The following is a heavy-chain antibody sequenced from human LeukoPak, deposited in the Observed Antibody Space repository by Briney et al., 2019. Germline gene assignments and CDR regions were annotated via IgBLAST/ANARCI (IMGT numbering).Heavy chain of an antibody. J-gene: IGHJ6*03. V-gene: IGHV4-4*07. CDR1: GRSISSYY. CDR2: IYTSGST. Sequence: SETLSLTCTVSGRSISSYYWRWTRHPAGKGLEWIGRIYTSGSTIYNPSLKSRVTISVDSSKQQSSLRLSSVTAADTAVYYCARVYGGWYQLVKEPYYYYYMDVWGKGTTVTVSS. D-gene: IGHD2-2*01. CDR3: ARVYGGWYQLVKEPYYYYYMDV.